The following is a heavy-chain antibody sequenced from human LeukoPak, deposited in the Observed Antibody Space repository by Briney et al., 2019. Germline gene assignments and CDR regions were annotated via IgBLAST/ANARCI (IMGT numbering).Heavy chain of an antibody. Sequence: GGSLRLSCAASGFTFSSYAMHWVRQAPGKGLEWVAVISYDGSNKYYADSVKGRFTISRDNSKSTLYLQMNSLRAEDTAVYYCARAISGYYPAFDYWGQGTLVTVSS. CDR3: ARAISGYYPAFDY. CDR2: ISYDGSNK. V-gene: IGHV3-30*04. D-gene: IGHD3-22*01. CDR1: GFTFSSYA. J-gene: IGHJ4*02.